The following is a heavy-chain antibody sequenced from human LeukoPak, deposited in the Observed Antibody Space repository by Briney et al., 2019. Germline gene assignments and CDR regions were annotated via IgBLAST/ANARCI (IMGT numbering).Heavy chain of an antibody. D-gene: IGHD3-9*01. V-gene: IGHV3-9*01. J-gene: IGHJ4*02. CDR1: GFTFDDYA. CDR3: AKDIEYDILTALCDY. Sequence: AGGSLRLSCAASGFTFDDYAMHWVRQAPGKGLEWVSGISWNSGSIGYADSVKGRFTISRDNAKNSLYLQMNSLRAEDTALYYCAKDIEYDILTALCDYWGQGTLVTVSS. CDR2: ISWNSGSI.